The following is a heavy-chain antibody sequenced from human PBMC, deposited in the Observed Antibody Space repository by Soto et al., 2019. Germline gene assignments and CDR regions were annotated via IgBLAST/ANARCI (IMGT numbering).Heavy chain of an antibody. CDR1: GYTFTDYY. J-gene: IGHJ6*02. V-gene: IGHV1-46*03. CDR3: TRGRQYYQYAMDV. CDR2: INPSGGST. Sequence: QVQVVQSGAEVKKPGASVKISCKASGYTFTDYYIHWVRQAPGQGLEWMGRINPSGGSTTKAQEFQGRITMTWDTSTSTAYMELSSLRSEDTAVYYCTRGRQYYQYAMDVWGQGTTVTVSS.